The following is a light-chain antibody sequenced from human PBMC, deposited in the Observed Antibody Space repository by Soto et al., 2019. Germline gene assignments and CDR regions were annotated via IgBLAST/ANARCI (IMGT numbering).Light chain of an antibody. CDR2: DAY. CDR1: QSFRGL. Sequence: EVVLTQSPGTLSLSPGERATLSCRASQSFRGLLAWYQQKPGQAPRLLIYDAYNRATGIPPRFSGSGSGTDFTLTIGSLEPEDSAVYYCQQRHMWPITFGQGTRLEIK. CDR3: QQRHMWPIT. V-gene: IGKV3-11*01. J-gene: IGKJ5*01.